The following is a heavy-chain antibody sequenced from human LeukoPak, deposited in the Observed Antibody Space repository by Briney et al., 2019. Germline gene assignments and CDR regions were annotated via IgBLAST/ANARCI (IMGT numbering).Heavy chain of an antibody. CDR2: IYHSVST. CDR1: GGSISSSNW. J-gene: IGHJ5*02. Sequence: PSGTLSLTCAVSGGSISSSNWWSWVRQPPGKGLEWIGEIYHSVSTNYNPSLKSRVTISVDKSKNQFSLKLSSVTAADTAVYYCARGSDYYDSSGYWGPWGQGTLVTVSS. D-gene: IGHD3-22*01. CDR3: ARGSDYYDSSGYWGP. V-gene: IGHV4-4*02.